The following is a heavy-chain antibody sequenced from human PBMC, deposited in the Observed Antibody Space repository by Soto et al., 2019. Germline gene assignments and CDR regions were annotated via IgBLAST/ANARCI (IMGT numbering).Heavy chain of an antibody. CDR2: FRTGGDDATT. V-gene: IGHV3-23*01. J-gene: IGHJ6*02. Sequence: GGSLRLSCAASGFTFSSYSMSWVRQAPGKGLEWVSGFRTGGDDATTYYADSVKGRFTISRDNSKNMLFLQMNSLRAEDTAVYYCARDQIVVVPAATHYYYYYGMDVWGQGTTVTVSS. CDR1: GFTFSSYS. D-gene: IGHD2-2*01. CDR3: ARDQIVVVPAATHYYYYYGMDV.